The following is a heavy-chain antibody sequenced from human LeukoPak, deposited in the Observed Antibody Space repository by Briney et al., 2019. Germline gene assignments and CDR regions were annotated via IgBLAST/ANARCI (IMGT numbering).Heavy chain of an antibody. V-gene: IGHV4-59*01. CDR2: IYYSGST. CDR1: GGSISSYY. J-gene: IGHJ1*01. CDR3: ARARSSWYFQH. D-gene: IGHD6-13*01. Sequence: SETLSLTCTVSGGSISSYYWSWIRQLPGKGLEWIGYIYYSGSTNYNPSLKSRVTISVDTSKNQFSLKLSSVTAADTAVYYCARARSSWYFQHWGQGTLVTVSS.